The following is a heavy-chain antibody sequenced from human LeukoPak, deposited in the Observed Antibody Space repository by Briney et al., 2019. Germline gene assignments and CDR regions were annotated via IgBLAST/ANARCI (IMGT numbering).Heavy chain of an antibody. CDR1: GGSISSNSYY. CDR2: IYTSGSI. Sequence: PSQTLSLTCTVSGGSISSNSYYWSWLRQPAGKGLEWIGRIYTSGSINYNPSLKSRVTISVDTSKNQFSLKLSSVTAADTAVYYCARVNWAQDYYYYYMDVWGKGTTVTISS. D-gene: IGHD3-16*01. V-gene: IGHV4-61*02. CDR3: ARVNWAQDYYYYYMDV. J-gene: IGHJ6*03.